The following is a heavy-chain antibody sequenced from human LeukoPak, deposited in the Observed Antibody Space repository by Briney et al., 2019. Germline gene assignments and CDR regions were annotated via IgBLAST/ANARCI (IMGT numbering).Heavy chain of an antibody. V-gene: IGHV4-34*01. Sequence: PSETLSLTCAVSGGSFSGYYWTWIRQTPETGLEWIGEMNTSGSTNYNPSVKIRVTISVETSKNQFTVELSSVTAAGTAVYYCARGRQDVTMIVVVMTAVSYYLDVWGKGTTVTVS. CDR3: ARGRQDVTMIVVVMTAVSYYLDV. CDR1: GGSFSGYY. CDR2: MNTSGST. J-gene: IGHJ6*03. D-gene: IGHD3-22*01.